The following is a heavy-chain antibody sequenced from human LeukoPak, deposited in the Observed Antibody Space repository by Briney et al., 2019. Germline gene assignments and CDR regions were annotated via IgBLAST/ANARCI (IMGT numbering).Heavy chain of an antibody. D-gene: IGHD2-21*02. Sequence: ASVKVSCKASGYTFTSYYMHWVRQAPGQGLEWMGIINPSGGSTSYAQKFQGRVTMTRDTSTSTVYMELSSLRSEDTAVYYCARRLWAYSGGDCYAQFFDPWGQGTLVTVSS. V-gene: IGHV1-46*01. CDR1: GYTFTSYY. CDR2: INPSGGST. J-gene: IGHJ5*02. CDR3: ARRLWAYSGGDCYAQFFDP.